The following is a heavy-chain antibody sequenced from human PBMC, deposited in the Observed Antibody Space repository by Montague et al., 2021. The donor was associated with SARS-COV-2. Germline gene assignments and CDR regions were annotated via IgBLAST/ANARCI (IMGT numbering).Heavy chain of an antibody. CDR3: ARLESTRGVIIRGAFHI. CDR1: SDSITNSRYY. J-gene: IGHJ3*02. V-gene: IGHV4-39*01. CDR2: IYYSGSA. Sequence: SETLSLTCSVSSDSITNSRYYWGWIRQPPGKGLEWIGTIYYSGSAYYNPSLKSRVTISVDTSKDQFSLKLNSVTATDTAVYYCARLESTRGVIIRGAFHIWGQGTKVTVSS. D-gene: IGHD3-10*01.